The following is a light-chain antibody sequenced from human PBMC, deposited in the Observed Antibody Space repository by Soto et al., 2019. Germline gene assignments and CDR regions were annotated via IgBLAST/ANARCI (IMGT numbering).Light chain of an antibody. CDR2: AAS. Sequence: DIQMTQSPSSVSASVGDTVTITCRASQTISSWFAWYQQKPGKAPELLIYAASSLQSGVPSRFSGRGSGTHFTLTIASLQPADFATYYCQQTDSFPLTFGGGPKVEI. V-gene: IGKV1D-12*01. J-gene: IGKJ4*01. CDR1: QTISSW. CDR3: QQTDSFPLT.